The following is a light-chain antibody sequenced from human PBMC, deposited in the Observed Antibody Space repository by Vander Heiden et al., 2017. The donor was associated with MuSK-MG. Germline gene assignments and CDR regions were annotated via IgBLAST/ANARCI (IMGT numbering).Light chain of an antibody. V-gene: IGLV1-40*01. Sequence: QSVLTQPPSVSGAPGQRVTISCTGSSSNIGAHYDVHWYQQLPGTAPKLLIYGNSIRPSGVPDRFSGSKSGTSASLAITGLQAEDEADYYCQSYDSCLYWVFGGGTKLTVL. CDR2: GNS. CDR1: SSNIGAHYD. J-gene: IGLJ3*02. CDR3: QSYDSCLYWV.